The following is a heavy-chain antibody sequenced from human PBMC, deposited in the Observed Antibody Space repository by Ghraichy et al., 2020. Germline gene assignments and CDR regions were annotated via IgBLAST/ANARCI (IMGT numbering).Heavy chain of an antibody. V-gene: IGHV1-69*13. CDR1: GGTFSSYG. J-gene: IGHJ4*02. D-gene: IGHD6-13*01. CDR3: ASTPGTVEHQLVTLDY. Sequence: SVKVSCKASGGTFSSYGISWVRQAPGQGLEWMGGIIPIFGTTKYVQKFQGRVTITADESTSTAYMELSSLRSEDTAVYYCASTPGTVEHQLVTLDYWGQGTLVTVSS. CDR2: IIPIFGTT.